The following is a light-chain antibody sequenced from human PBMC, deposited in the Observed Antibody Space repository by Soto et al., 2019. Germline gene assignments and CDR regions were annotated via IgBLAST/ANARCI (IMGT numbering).Light chain of an antibody. Sequence: QSALTQPASVSGSPGQSITISCTGTSSNVGSHNLVSWYQQHPGKVPKLMIYDVNKRPSGVSNRFSGSKSGNTASLTISGLQAEDEADYYCCSYVGYTTVLFGGRTKVTVL. CDR1: SSNVGSHNL. CDR3: CSYVGYTTVL. V-gene: IGLV2-23*02. CDR2: DVN. J-gene: IGLJ2*01.